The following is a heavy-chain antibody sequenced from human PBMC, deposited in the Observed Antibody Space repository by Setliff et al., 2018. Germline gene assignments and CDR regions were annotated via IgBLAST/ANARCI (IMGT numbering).Heavy chain of an antibody. CDR2: IYHSGST. D-gene: IGHD3-22*01. Sequence: TLSLTCAVSGYSISSGYYWGWIRQPPGKGLEWIGSIYHSGSTYYNPSLKSRVTMSVDTSKNQFSLKLSSVTAADTAVYYCARTNYYDSSTYFNWFDPWGQGTLVTVSS. CDR1: GYSISSGYY. CDR3: ARTNYYDSSTYFNWFDP. V-gene: IGHV4-38-2*01. J-gene: IGHJ5*02.